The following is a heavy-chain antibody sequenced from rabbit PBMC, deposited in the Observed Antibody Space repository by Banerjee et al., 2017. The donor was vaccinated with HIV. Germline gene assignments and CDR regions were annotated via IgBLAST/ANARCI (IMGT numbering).Heavy chain of an antibody. D-gene: IGHD4-1*01. CDR3: ARDLAGVIGWNFGL. J-gene: IGHJ4*01. CDR1: GFSFSSSDW. V-gene: IGHV1S45*01. CDR2: IYAGSGGNT. Sequence: QEQLEESGGDLVKPEGSLTLTCTASGFSFSSSDWICWVRQAPGKGLEWIACIYAGSGGNTYYASWAKGRFTISKASSTTVTLQMTSLTAADTATYFCARDLAGVIGWNFGLWGPGTLVTVS.